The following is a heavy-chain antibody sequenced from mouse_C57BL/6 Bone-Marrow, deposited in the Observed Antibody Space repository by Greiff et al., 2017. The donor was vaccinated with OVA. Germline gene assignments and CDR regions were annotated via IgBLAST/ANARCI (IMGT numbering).Heavy chain of an antibody. CDR3: AGLGNWYFDV. D-gene: IGHD1-1*02. CDR1: GFTFSSYT. J-gene: IGHJ1*03. CDR2: ISGGGGNT. V-gene: IGHV5-9*01. Sequence: EVMLVESGGGLVKPGGSLKLSCAASGFTFSSYTMSWVRQTPEKRLEWVATISGGGGNTYYPDSVKGRFTISRDNAKNTLYLQMSSLRSEDTALCYCAGLGNWYFDVWGTGTTVTVSS.